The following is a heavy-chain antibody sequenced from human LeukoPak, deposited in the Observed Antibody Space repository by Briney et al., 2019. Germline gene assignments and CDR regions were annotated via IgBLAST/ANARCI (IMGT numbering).Heavy chain of an antibody. Sequence: GGSLRLSCAASGFTFSTYWMSWVRQAPGKGLEWVANVKQDGSDKYYVDSVKGRFTISRDNANNSLYLQMNSLRVDDTAVYYCARGGAFLWGQGTLVTVSS. CDR3: ARGGAFL. V-gene: IGHV3-7*01. J-gene: IGHJ4*02. CDR2: VKQDGSDK. CDR1: GFTFSTYW.